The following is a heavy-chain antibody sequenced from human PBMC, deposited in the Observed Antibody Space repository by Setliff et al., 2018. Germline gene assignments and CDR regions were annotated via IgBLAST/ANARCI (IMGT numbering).Heavy chain of an antibody. V-gene: IGHV7-4-1*02. D-gene: IGHD3-3*01. CDR3: ARGGDIITIFGVITPDYYYYMDV. CDR1: KYTFNSYA. CDR2: INTNIGNP. Sequence: ASVKVSCKASKYTFNSYAMNWVRQAPGQGLEWMGWINTNIGNPTYAQGFTGRFVFSLDTSVSTAYLQISSLKAEDTVVYYCARGGDIITIFGVITPDYYYYMDVWGTGTTVTVSS. J-gene: IGHJ6*03.